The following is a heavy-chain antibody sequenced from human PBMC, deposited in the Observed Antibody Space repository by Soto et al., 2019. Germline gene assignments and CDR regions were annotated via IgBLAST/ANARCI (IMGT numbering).Heavy chain of an antibody. CDR2: ISGSGDGT. D-gene: IGHD6-13*01. V-gene: IGHV3-23*01. J-gene: IGHJ6*02. Sequence: GGSLRLSCAASGFTFSSYAMSWVRQAPGKGLEWVSAISGSGDGTYYADSVKGRFTISRDTSKNTLYLQMNSLRAEDTAVYYCAKHKGAAGNYGMDVWGQGTTVTSP. CDR1: GFTFSSYA. CDR3: AKHKGAAGNYGMDV.